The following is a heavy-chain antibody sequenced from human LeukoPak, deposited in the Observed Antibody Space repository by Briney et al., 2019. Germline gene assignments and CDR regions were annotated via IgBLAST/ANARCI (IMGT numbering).Heavy chain of an antibody. CDR3: ARTYINFSNYFDP. CDR1: GYPISNGYN. D-gene: IGHD4-11*01. CDR2: ISHTGST. Sequence: SETLSLTCTVSGYPISNGYNWGWVRQPPGKGRECIGSISHTGSTYYNPSLESRVTISLDTSNNQFSLELSSVTAADTAVYYCARTYINFSNYFDPWGQGSLVTVSS. J-gene: IGHJ5*02. V-gene: IGHV4-38-2*02.